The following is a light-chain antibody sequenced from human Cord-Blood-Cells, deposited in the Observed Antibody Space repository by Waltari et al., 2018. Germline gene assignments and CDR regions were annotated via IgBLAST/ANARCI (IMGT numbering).Light chain of an antibody. Sequence: SGSPGQSITISCTGTSSDVGGYNYVSWYQQHPGKAPKLMIYDVSKRPSGVSNRFSGSKSGNTASLTISGLQAEDEADYYCSSYTSSSTVVFGGGTKLTVL. CDR1: SSDVGGYNY. V-gene: IGLV2-14*04. J-gene: IGLJ2*01. CDR3: SSYTSSSTVV. CDR2: DVS.